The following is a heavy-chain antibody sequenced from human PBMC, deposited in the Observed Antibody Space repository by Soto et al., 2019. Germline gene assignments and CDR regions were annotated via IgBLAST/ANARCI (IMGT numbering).Heavy chain of an antibody. Sequence: PETLSLTCGVPSGSSSGSHWTWIRQAPGKALEWIGEIHDSGSATYNPSLRSRVTMSIDTSKSQFSLRLTSVIAADSAIYYCARGPTAARLRWFDPWGQGTLVTVSS. J-gene: IGHJ5*02. V-gene: IGHV4-34*01. CDR2: IHDSGSA. D-gene: IGHD6-6*01. CDR1: SGSSSGSH. CDR3: ARGPTAARLRWFDP.